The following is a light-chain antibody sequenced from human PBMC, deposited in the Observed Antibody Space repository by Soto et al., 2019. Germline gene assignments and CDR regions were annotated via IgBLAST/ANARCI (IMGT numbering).Light chain of an antibody. V-gene: IGLV2-14*03. Sequence: QSALTQPASVSGSPGQSITISCTGTSSDVGAYNYVSWYQHHPGKAPKLVIYDVTNRPSGVSNRFSGSKSGNTASLTISGLQVEDEANYYCNSYTTSSTRIFGGGTQLTVL. CDR3: NSYTTSSTRI. CDR2: DVT. J-gene: IGLJ2*01. CDR1: SSDVGAYNY.